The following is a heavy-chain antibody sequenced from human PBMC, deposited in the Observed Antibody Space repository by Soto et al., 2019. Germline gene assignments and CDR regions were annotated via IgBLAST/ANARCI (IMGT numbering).Heavy chain of an antibody. J-gene: IGHJ4*02. CDR1: GGSITSYY. V-gene: IGHV4-59*01. CDR2: IYYRGIT. CDR3: ARFDQVSYYFDY. Sequence: SSETLSLTCTVSGGSITSYYWIWIRQPPGKGLEWIGYIYYRGITNYNPSLKSRVTISVDMSKNQFSLKLSSVTAADTAVYYCARFDQVSYYFDYWGQGTLVTVSS.